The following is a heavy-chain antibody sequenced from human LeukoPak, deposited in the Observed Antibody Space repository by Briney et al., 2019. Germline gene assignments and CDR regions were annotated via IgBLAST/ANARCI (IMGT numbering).Heavy chain of an antibody. CDR2: IIPILGIA. Sequence: SVKVSCKASGGTFSSYAISWVRQAPGQGLEWMGRIIPILGIANYAQKFQGRVTITADKSTSTAYVELSSLRSEDTAVYYCARVGSDSSGRVYYYYYGMDVWGQGTTVTVSS. CDR3: ARVGSDSSGRVYYYYYGMDV. J-gene: IGHJ6*02. V-gene: IGHV1-69*04. CDR1: GGTFSSYA. D-gene: IGHD6-19*01.